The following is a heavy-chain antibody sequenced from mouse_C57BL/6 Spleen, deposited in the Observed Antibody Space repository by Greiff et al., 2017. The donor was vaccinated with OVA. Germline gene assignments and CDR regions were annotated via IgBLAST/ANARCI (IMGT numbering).Heavy chain of an antibody. Sequence: QVQLQQSGTELVKPGASVKLSCKASGYTFTSYWMHWVKQRPGQGLEWIGNINPSNGGTNYNEKFKSKATLTVDKSSSTAYMQLSSLTSEDSAVYYCARGDYGSSYWFAYWGQGTLVTVSA. CDR2: INPSNGGT. V-gene: IGHV1-53*01. J-gene: IGHJ3*01. CDR1: GYTFTSYW. D-gene: IGHD1-1*01. CDR3: ARGDYGSSYWFAY.